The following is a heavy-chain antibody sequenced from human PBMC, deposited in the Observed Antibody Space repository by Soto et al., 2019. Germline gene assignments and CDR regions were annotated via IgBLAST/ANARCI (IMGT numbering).Heavy chain of an antibody. CDR1: GYTFTSYG. CDR2: ISAYNGNT. V-gene: IGHV1-18*01. J-gene: IGHJ4*02. CDR3: ASSGMIVVVSQFDY. D-gene: IGHD3-22*01. Sequence: ASVKVSCKASGYTFTSYGISWVRQAPGQGLEWMGWISAYNGNTNYAQKLQGRVTMTTDTSTSTAYMELSSLRSEDTAVYYCASSGMIVVVSQFDYWGQGTLVTVSS.